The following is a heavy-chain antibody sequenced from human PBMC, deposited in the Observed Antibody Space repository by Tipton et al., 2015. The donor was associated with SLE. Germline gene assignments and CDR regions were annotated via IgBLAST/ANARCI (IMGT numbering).Heavy chain of an antibody. CDR3: ARISSGSYCLDY. Sequence: AVSGFTFSNYYMSWIRQAPGKGLEWVSQISGSGITAYYADSVKGRFTISRDNAKNSLSLQMNSLRAEDTAVYYCARISSGSYCLDYWGQGTLVTVSS. D-gene: IGHD3-10*01. V-gene: IGHV3-11*04. CDR2: ISGSGITA. CDR1: GFTFSNYY. J-gene: IGHJ4*02.